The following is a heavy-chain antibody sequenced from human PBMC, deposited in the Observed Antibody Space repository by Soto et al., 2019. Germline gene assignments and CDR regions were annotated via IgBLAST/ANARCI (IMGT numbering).Heavy chain of an antibody. J-gene: IGHJ6*02. CDR1: GGSISSSSYY. D-gene: IGHD2-15*01. V-gene: IGHV4-39*01. CDR3: ARHLTYCSAGSCYSDFPYYGMDI. CDR2: IFYSGST. Sequence: PSETLSLTCTVSGGSISSSSYYWDWIRQPPGKGLEWIGSIFYSGSTYYNPSLKSRVTISVDTSKNQFSLKLSSVTAADTAVYYCARHLTYCSAGSCYSDFPYYGMDIWGQGTTVT.